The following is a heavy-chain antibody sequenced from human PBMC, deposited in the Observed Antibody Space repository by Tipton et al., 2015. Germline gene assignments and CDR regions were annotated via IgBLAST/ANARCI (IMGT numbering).Heavy chain of an antibody. Sequence: SLRLSCAASGFTFSSYSMNWVHRAPGKGLEWVSSISSSSSYIYYADSVKGRFTISRDNAKNSLYLQMNSLRAEDTAVYYCASLLLYGDYVHGLGYWGRGTLVTVSS. J-gene: IGHJ4*02. D-gene: IGHD4-17*01. V-gene: IGHV3-21*01. CDR1: GFTFSSYS. CDR2: ISSSSSYI. CDR3: ASLLLYGDYVHGLGY.